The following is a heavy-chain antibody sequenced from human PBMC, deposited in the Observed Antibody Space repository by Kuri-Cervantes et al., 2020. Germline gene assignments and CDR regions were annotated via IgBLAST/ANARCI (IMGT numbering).Heavy chain of an antibody. J-gene: IGHJ6*02. Sequence: GESLKISCAASGFTFSSYDMHWVHQATGKGLEWVSAIGTAGDTYYPGSVKGRFTISRENAKNSLYLQMNSLRAEDTAVYYCAKDRGGQGGMDVWGQGTTVTVSS. CDR3: AKDRGGQGGMDV. CDR2: IGTAGDT. V-gene: IGHV3-13*01. D-gene: IGHD3-16*01. CDR1: GFTFSSYD.